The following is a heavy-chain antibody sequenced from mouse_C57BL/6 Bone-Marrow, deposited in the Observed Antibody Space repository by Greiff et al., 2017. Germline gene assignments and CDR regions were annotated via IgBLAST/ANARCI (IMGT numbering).Heavy chain of an antibody. V-gene: IGHV3-6*01. CDR2: ISYDGSN. J-gene: IGHJ2*01. D-gene: IGHD2-5*01. CDR1: GYSITSGYY. Sequence: VQLKESGPGLVKPSPSLSLPCSVTGYSITSGYYWNWIRQFPGNKLEWMGYISYDGSNNYNPSLKNRISITRDTSKNQFFLKLNSVTTEDTATYYCAREGAYYSNYDYWGQGTTLTVSS. CDR3: AREGAYYSNYDY.